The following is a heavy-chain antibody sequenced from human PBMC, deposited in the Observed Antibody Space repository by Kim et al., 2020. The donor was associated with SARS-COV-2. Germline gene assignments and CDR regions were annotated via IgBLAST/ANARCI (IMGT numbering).Heavy chain of an antibody. V-gene: IGHV3-30*18. Sequence: GGSLRLSCAASGFTFSSYGMHWVRQAPGKGLEWVAVISYDGSNKYYADSVKGRFTISRDNSKNTLYLQMNSLRAEDTAVYYCAKDAKYYDFWSGYFPNPAEYYYYYYGRVVWGQGTTVPVSS. CDR3: AKDAKYYDFWSGYFPNPAEYYYYYYGRVV. J-gene: IGHJ6*02. D-gene: IGHD3-3*01. CDR2: ISYDGSNK. CDR1: GFTFSSYG.